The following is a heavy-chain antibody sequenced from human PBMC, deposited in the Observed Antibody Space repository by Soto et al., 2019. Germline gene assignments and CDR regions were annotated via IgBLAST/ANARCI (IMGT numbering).Heavy chain of an antibody. CDR3: ARDRDIYDFWSGSSLYYYYGMDV. Sequence: SVKVSCKASGGTFSSYAISWVRQAPGQGLEWMGGIIPIFGTANYAQKFQGRVTITADESTSTAYMELSSLRSEDTAVYYCARDRDIYDFWSGSSLYYYYGMDVWGQGTTVTVSS. V-gene: IGHV1-69*13. CDR2: IIPIFGTA. D-gene: IGHD3-3*01. CDR1: GGTFSSYA. J-gene: IGHJ6*02.